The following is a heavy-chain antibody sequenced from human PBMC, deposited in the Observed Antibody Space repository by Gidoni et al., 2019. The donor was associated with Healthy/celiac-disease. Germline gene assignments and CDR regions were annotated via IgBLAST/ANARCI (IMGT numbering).Heavy chain of an antibody. CDR3: TIRDYGDSKTN. J-gene: IGHJ4*02. V-gene: IGHV3-73*02. CDR2: IRSKANSYAT. Sequence: EVQLVESGGGLVQPGGSLKLSCAASGFTFSGSAMHWVRQASGKGLEWVGRIRSKANSYATAYAASVKGRFTISRDDSKNTAYLQMNSLKTEDTAVYYCTIRDYGDSKTNWGQGTLVTVSS. CDR1: GFTFSGSA. D-gene: IGHD4-17*01.